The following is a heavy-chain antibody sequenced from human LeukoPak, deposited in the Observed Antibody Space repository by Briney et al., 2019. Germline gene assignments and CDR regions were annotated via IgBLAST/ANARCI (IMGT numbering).Heavy chain of an antibody. J-gene: IGHJ4*02. CDR2: INPNSGDT. CDR3: ATDYYGSGSYYHTIDF. D-gene: IGHD3-10*01. V-gene: IGHV1-2*02. Sequence: GASVKVSCKASGYTFTGYYIHWVRQAPGQGLEWMGWINPNSGDTNYAQKFQGRVTMTRDTSISTAYMELSRLRSDDTAVYYCATDYYGSGSYYHTIDFWGQGTLVTVSS. CDR1: GYTFTGYY.